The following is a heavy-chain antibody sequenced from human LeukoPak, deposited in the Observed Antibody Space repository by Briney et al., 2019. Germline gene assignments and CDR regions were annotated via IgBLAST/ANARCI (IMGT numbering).Heavy chain of an antibody. CDR1: GGNFRNYG. J-gene: IGHJ3*02. CDR2: MLPIFGTA. Sequence: GASVKVSCKASGGNFRNYGFHWVRQAPGQGLEWMGGMLPIFGTANYAQNFQGRVTIIADESTSTAYMEMSSLRSEDTAMYYCAGPSVEQINALDIWGQGTMVTVSS. D-gene: IGHD1/OR15-1a*01. V-gene: IGHV1-69*13. CDR3: AGPSVEQINALDI.